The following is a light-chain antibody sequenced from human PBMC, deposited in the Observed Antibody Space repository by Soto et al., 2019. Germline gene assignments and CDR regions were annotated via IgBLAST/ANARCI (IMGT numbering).Light chain of an antibody. J-gene: IGLJ2*01. V-gene: IGLV4-69*01. Sequence: QLVLTQSPSASASLGASVKLTCTLSSGYSSYVIAWHQQQPEKGPRYLMKVNSDGSHSKGDGIPDRFSGSSSGAERYLTISSLQSEDEADYYCQTWGTGIRVFGGGTKLTVL. CDR3: QTWGTGIRV. CDR1: SGYSSYV. CDR2: VNSDGSH.